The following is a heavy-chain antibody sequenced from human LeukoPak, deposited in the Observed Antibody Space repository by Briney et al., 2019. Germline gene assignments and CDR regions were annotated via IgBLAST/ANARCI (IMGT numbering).Heavy chain of an antibody. CDR3: ARGMRLVRGLMFDY. CDR1: GFTFSSHG. V-gene: IGHV3-23*01. D-gene: IGHD3-10*01. Sequence: GGSLRLSCAASGFTFSSHGMSWVRQAPGKGLEWVSTISGSGDNTYYADSVKGHFTTSRDNVKNSLYLQMNSLRAEDTAVYYCARGMRLVRGLMFDYWGQGTLVTVSS. J-gene: IGHJ4*02. CDR2: ISGSGDNT.